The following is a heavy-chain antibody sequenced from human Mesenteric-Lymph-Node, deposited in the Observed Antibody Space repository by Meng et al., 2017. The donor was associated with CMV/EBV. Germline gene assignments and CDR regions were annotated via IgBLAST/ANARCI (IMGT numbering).Heavy chain of an antibody. CDR1: GFTFSSYS. CDR2: ISSDPFM. J-gene: IGHJ4*02. D-gene: IGHD4-17*01. Sequence: GGSLRLSCAASGFTFSSYSMNWVRLAPGKGLEWVASISSDPFMHYEDSAKGRFTISRDNAKNSVYLQMNSLRAEDTAVYYCATRGYGDYHFDSWGQGTLVTVSS. V-gene: IGHV3-21*06. CDR3: ATRGYGDYHFDS.